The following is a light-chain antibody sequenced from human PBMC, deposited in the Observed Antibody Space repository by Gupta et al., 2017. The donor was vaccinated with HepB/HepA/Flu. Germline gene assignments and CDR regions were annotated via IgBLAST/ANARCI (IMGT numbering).Light chain of an antibody. CDR2: GAS. J-gene: IGKJ2*01. CDR1: QSVRSSY. Sequence: ELVLTQSPGTLSLSPGETATLSCRASQSVRSSYLAWYQKKPGQAPRLLIYGASSRATGIPDRFSGSESGTDFTLTISRLEVEDFAVYYCQQYAGSPYTFGQGTKLEIK. CDR3: QQYAGSPYT. V-gene: IGKV3-20*01.